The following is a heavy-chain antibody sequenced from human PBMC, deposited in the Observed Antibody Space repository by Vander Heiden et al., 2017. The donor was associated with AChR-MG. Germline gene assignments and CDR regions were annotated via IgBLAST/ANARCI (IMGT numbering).Heavy chain of an antibody. J-gene: IGHJ4*02. CDR3: ARAVGVTIPLNYFDY. CDR2: INSDGSST. Sequence: EVQLVESGGGLVQPGGSLRLSCAASGFTFSSYWMHWVRQAPGKGLVWVSRINSDGSSTSYADSVKGRFTISRDNAKNTLYLQMNSLRAEDTAVYYCARAVGVTIPLNYFDYWGQGTLVTVSS. CDR1: GFTFSSYW. D-gene: IGHD2-21*02. V-gene: IGHV3-74*01.